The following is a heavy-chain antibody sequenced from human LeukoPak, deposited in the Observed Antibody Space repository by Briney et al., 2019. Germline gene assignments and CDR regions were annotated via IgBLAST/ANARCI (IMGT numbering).Heavy chain of an antibody. CDR2: ISSSSSYI. V-gene: IGHV3-21*01. J-gene: IGHJ4*02. D-gene: IGHD1-20*01. CDR3: ARPLSGTTDFDY. CDR1: GFTFSSYE. Sequence: GGSLRLSCAASGFTFSSYEMNWVRQAPGKGLEWVSLISSSSSYIFYADSVKGRFTISRDNAKKSLYLQMNSLRAEDTAVYYCARPLSGTTDFDYWGQGTLVTVSS.